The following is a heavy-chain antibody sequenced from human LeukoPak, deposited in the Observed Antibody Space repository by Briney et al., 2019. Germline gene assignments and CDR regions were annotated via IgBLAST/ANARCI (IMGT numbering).Heavy chain of an antibody. D-gene: IGHD5-24*01. CDR2: ISDSGSA. V-gene: IGHV4-38-2*02. CDR1: GSSMSSDYY. J-gene: IGHJ6*03. CDR3: ARDAAGQMGWLQFRYYYYYMDV. Sequence: TETLSLTCTVSGSSMSSDYYWGWIRQPPGKGLEWIGSISDSGSAYYNPSLKSRVVISVDPSKKQFSLKVTSVTAADTAVYYCARDAAGQMGWLQFRYYYYYMDVWGKGTTVTVSS.